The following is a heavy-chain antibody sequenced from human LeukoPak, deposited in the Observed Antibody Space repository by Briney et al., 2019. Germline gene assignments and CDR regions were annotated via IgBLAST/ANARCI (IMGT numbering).Heavy chain of an antibody. CDR3: ARERRRYYGSGSYYPLGGMDV. V-gene: IGHV4-34*01. D-gene: IGHD3-10*01. J-gene: IGHJ6*04. Sequence: SETLSLTCAVYGGSFSGYYWSWIRQPPGKGLEWIGEINHSGSTNYNPSLKSRVTISVDTSKNQFSLKLSSVTAADTAVYYCARERRRYYGSGSYYPLGGMDVWGKGTTVTVSS. CDR2: INHSGST. CDR1: GGSFSGYY.